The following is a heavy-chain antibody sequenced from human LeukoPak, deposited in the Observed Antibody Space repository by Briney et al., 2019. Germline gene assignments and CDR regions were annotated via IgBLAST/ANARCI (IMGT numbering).Heavy chain of an antibody. V-gene: IGHV1-18*01. Sequence: ASVKVSCKASGYTFTSYGISWVRQAPGQGLEWMGRISAYNGNTNYAQKLQGRVTMTTDTSTSTAYMELRSLRSDDTAVYYCARDSPAEDIVVVVAAGTFDYWGQGTLVTVSS. CDR3: ARDSPAEDIVVVVAAGTFDY. J-gene: IGHJ4*02. CDR1: GYTFTSYG. CDR2: ISAYNGNT. D-gene: IGHD2-15*01.